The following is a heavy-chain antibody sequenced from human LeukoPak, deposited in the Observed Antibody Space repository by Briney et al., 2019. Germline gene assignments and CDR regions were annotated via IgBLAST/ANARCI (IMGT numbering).Heavy chain of an antibody. CDR3: ARGPIAVAARDYYFDY. D-gene: IGHD6-19*01. Sequence: SETLSLTCTVSGGSISSYYWSWIRQPAGKGLEWIGRIYTSGSTNYNPSLKSRVTMSVDTSKNQFSLKLSSVTAADTAVYYCARGPIAVAARDYYFDYWGPGTLVTVSS. CDR1: GGSISSYY. J-gene: IGHJ4*02. CDR2: IYTSGST. V-gene: IGHV4-4*07.